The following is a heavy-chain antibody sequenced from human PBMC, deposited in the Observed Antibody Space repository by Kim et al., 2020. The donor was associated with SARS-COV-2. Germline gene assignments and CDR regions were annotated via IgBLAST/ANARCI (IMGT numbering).Heavy chain of an antibody. J-gene: IGHJ4*02. CDR2: LSGSGGST. D-gene: IGHD3-16*02. V-gene: IGHV3-23*01. CDR1: GFTFSSYA. CDR3: AKAYDYIWGSYRPFDY. Sequence: GGSLRLSCAASGFTFSSYAMSWVRQAPGKGLEWVSALSGSGGSTYYADSVKGRFTISRDNSKNTLYLQMNSLRAEDTAVYYCAKAYDYIWGSYRPFDYWGQGTLVTVSS.